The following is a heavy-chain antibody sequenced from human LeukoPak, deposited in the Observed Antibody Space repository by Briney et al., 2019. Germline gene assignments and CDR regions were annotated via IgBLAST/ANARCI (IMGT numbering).Heavy chain of an antibody. J-gene: IGHJ6*03. CDR1: GGSLSSGGYY. CDR2: IYHSGST. CDR3: ARAPLVYYYMDV. Sequence: PLETLSLTCTVSGGSLSSGGYYWSWIRQPPGKGLEWIGYIYHSGSTYYNPSLKSRVTISVDRSKNQFSLKLSSVTAADTAVYYYARAPLVYYYMDVWGKGTTVTVSS. D-gene: IGHD3-16*01. V-gene: IGHV4-30-2*01.